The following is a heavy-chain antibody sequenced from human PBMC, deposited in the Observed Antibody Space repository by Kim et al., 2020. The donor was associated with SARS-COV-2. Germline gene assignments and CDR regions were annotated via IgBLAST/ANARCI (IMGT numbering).Heavy chain of an antibody. D-gene: IGHD1-7*01. V-gene: IGHV4-59*01. CDR3: ARAKGTALFDP. J-gene: IGHJ5*02. Sequence: TNYNPSLKSRVTISVDTSKNQFSLKVSSVTAADTAVYYCARAKGTALFDPWGQGTLVTVSS. CDR2: T.